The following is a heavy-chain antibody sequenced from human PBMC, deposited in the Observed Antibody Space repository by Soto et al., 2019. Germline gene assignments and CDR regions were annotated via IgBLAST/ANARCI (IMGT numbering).Heavy chain of an antibody. J-gene: IGHJ6*02. CDR1: GGAFSSYA. D-gene: IGHD3-10*01. CDR3: ARVRYYGSGSYYTYYYYYGMDV. Sequence: SVKVSCKASGGAFSSYAISWVRQAPGQGLEWMGGMIPIFGTANYAQEFRGGVTITADESKSTAYMELSSLRSEDKAVYYCARVRYYGSGSYYTYYYYYGMDVWGQGTTVNVSS. V-gene: IGHV1-69*13. CDR2: MIPIFGTA.